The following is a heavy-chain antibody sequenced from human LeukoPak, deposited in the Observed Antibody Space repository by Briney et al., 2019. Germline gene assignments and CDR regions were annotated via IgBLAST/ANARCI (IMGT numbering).Heavy chain of an antibody. CDR3: AVTGSSGFFDY. D-gene: IGHD6-19*01. CDR1: GFTFSSYW. V-gene: IGHV3-74*01. J-gene: IGHJ4*02. Sequence: PGGSLRLSCAASGFTFSSYWMHWVRQVPWKGLVWVSRINSDGTDTTYADSVKGRFTISRDNAKNTLYLQMNSLRAEDTAVYYCAVTGSSGFFDYWGQGTLVTVSS. CDR2: INSDGTDT.